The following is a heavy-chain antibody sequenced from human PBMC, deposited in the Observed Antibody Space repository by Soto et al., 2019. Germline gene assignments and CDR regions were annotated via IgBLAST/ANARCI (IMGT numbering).Heavy chain of an antibody. CDR3: ARAGFWNLDS. D-gene: IGHD1-1*01. CDR2: VHHTKGG. Sequence: SETLSLTCVVSAKSLSKDIGWNWVRHPPGQDRAWITKVHHTKGGMYNPALRSRVTVSADLFTSKSGLEVHSLGASDTAVYYCARAGFWNLDSWGQGTPVTVS. J-gene: IGHJ4*02. V-gene: IGHV4-4*02. CDR1: AKSLSKDIG.